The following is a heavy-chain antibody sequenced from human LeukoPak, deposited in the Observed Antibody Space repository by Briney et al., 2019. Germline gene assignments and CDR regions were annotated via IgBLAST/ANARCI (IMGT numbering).Heavy chain of an antibody. CDR2: ISASGDRT. D-gene: IGHD2-21*02. J-gene: IGHJ3*02. CDR3: AKDGRPCGGDCYPHDALDI. V-gene: IGHV3-23*01. CDR1: GFTFSSYA. Sequence: GGSLRLSCAASGFTFSSYAMSWVRQTPGKGLEWVSGISASGDRTYYAEADSVKGRFTFSRDNSKTTLYLQMNSLRVDDTALYYCAKDGRPCGGDCYPHDALDIWGQGTLVTVSS.